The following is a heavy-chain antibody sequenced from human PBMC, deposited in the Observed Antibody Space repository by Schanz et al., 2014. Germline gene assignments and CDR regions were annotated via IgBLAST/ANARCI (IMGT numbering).Heavy chain of an antibody. V-gene: IGHV3-66*01. J-gene: IGHJ4*02. CDR2: IYSGIGA. D-gene: IGHD5-12*01. CDR1: GFTISSYS. CDR3: ASPSGYSDYGTYFDF. Sequence: EVHLVESGGGLVKRGGSLRLSCAASGFTISSYSMNWVRQAPGKGLEWVSVIYSGIGAYYADSVKDRFTVSRDNSKNTLYLHMNTLRSEDTAVYYCASPSGYSDYGTYFDFWGQGTLVTVSS.